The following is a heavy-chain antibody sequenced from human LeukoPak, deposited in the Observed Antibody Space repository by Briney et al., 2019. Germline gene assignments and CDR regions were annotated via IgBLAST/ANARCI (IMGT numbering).Heavy chain of an antibody. CDR3: AKTGQRGYSYGNYYYYYMDV. D-gene: IGHD5-18*01. CDR2: IRGSGGST. J-gene: IGHJ6*03. Sequence: PGGSLRLSCAASGFTFSSYGMSWVRQAPGKGLEWVSAIRGSGGSTYYADSVKGRFTISRDNSKNTLYLQMNSLRAEDTAVYYCAKTGQRGYSYGNYYYYYMDVWGKGTTVTISS. CDR1: GFTFSSYG. V-gene: IGHV3-23*01.